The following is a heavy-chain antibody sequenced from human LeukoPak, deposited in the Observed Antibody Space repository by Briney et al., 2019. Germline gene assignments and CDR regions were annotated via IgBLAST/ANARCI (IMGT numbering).Heavy chain of an antibody. CDR1: GGSISSYY. Sequence: PSETLSLTCTVSGGSISSYYWSWIRQPAGKGLEWIGRIYTSGSTNYNPSLKSRVTMSVDTSKNQFSLKLSSVTAADTAVYYCARFLTMVRANWFDPWGQGTLVTVSS. V-gene: IGHV4-4*07. D-gene: IGHD3-10*01. J-gene: IGHJ5*02. CDR3: ARFLTMVRANWFDP. CDR2: IYTSGST.